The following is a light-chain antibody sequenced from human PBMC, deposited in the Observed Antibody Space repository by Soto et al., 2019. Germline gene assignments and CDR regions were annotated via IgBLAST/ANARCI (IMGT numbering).Light chain of an antibody. J-gene: IGLJ1*01. CDR1: SSDVGGFNY. Sequence: QSALTQPRSVSGSPGQSVTISCTGTSSDVGGFNYVSWYQHHPDKVPKLMIHDVTKRPSGVPDRFSGSKSGNTASLTISGLQAEDEADYYCCSYAGTYTNVFGTGTKLTVL. V-gene: IGLV2-11*01. CDR3: CSYAGTYTNV. CDR2: DVT.